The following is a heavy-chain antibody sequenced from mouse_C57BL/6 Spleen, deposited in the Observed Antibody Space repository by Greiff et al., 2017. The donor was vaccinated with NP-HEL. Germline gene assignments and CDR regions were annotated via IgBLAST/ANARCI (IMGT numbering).Heavy chain of an antibody. V-gene: IGHV5-15*01. Sequence: EVQLVESGGGLVQPGGSLKLSCAASGFTFSDYGMAWVRQAPRKGPEWVAFISNLAYSIYYADTVTGRFTISRENAKNTLYLEMSSLRSEDTAMYYCARLGYGSYYFDYWGQGTTLTVSS. D-gene: IGHD1-1*02. J-gene: IGHJ2*01. CDR1: GFTFSDYG. CDR3: ARLGYGSYYFDY. CDR2: ISNLAYSI.